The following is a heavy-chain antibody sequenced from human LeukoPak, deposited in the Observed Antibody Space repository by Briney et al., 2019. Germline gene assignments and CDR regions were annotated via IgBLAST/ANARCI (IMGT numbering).Heavy chain of an antibody. Sequence: SETLSLTCTVSGGSISSYYWSWIRQPPGKGLEWIGYIYYSGSTNYNPSLKSRVTISVDTSKNQFSLKLSSVTAADTAVYYCERSQSGVYYDSSGYRAFDIWGQGTMVTVSS. CDR1: GGSISSYY. CDR3: ERSQSGVYYDSSGYRAFDI. D-gene: IGHD3-22*01. V-gene: IGHV4-59*01. CDR2: IYYSGST. J-gene: IGHJ3*02.